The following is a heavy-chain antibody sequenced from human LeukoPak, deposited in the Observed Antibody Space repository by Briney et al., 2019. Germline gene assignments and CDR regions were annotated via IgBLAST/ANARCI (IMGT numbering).Heavy chain of an antibody. CDR1: GFTFSNAW. D-gene: IGHD6-13*01. CDR3: ARDMSGSLDY. Sequence: GGSLRLSCAASGFTFSNAWMAWVRQAPGKGLEWVANINQDGSTKQYVDSVRGRFTISRDNAKNSLYLQMNSLRAEDTAPYHCARDMSGSLDYWGQGTLVTVSS. CDR2: INQDGSTK. V-gene: IGHV3-7*01. J-gene: IGHJ4*02.